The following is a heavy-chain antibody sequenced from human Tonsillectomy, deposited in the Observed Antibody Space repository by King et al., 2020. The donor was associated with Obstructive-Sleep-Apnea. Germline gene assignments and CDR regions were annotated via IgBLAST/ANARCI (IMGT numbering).Heavy chain of an antibody. CDR3: AKVGYNYGDEYYSNGLDV. J-gene: IGHJ6*04. Sequence: VQLVESGGDVVQPGGSLRLSCVASEFIFSTYGMHWVRQATGKGLEWVALIRYDASKKYYADSVRGRFTISRDNSKNTLYLQMNRLRAEDTAVYYCAKVGYNYGDEYYSNGLDVWGKGTTVTVSS. CDR2: IRYDASKK. CDR1: EFIFSTYG. D-gene: IGHD5-18*01. V-gene: IGHV3-30*02.